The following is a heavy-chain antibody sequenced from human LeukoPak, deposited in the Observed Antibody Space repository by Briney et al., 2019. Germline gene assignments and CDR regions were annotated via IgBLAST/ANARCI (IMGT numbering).Heavy chain of an antibody. CDR1: GFSIGNYG. J-gene: IGHJ5*02. D-gene: IGHD6-19*01. V-gene: IGHV3-30*03. Sequence: GGSLRLSCAVSGFSIGNYGTHWVRQAPDKGLEWVAMISHDGGARYYGDSVKGRLTISRDNSENTLYLQMNSLRVEDTAVYYCARDWGSSGWYNWFDPWGQGTLVTVSS. CDR2: ISHDGGAR. CDR3: ARDWGSSGWYNWFDP.